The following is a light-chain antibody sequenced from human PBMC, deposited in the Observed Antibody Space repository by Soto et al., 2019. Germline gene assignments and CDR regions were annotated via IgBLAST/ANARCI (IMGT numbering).Light chain of an antibody. CDR3: QQGYDLPIT. CDR1: ENIDNY. Sequence: DIQMNQSPSSVSASVGDRVTFTCRASENIDNYLAWYQQKPGKAPKLLIYLASTLQSGVPSRFRGSGYGRDVSLAVSSLQPEDFATYSCQQGYDLPITFGGGTKVEI. V-gene: IGKV1D-12*01. J-gene: IGKJ4*01. CDR2: LAS.